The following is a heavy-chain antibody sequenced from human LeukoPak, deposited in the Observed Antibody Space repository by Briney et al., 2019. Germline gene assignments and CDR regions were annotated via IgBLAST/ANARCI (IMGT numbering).Heavy chain of an antibody. CDR3: AADYDILTGYRANFDY. CDR1: GFTFTSSA. V-gene: IGHV1-58*01. Sequence: SVTVSCMASGFTFTSSAVQWVRQARGQRLEWIGWIVVGSGNTNYAQKFQERVTITRDMSTSTAYMELSSLRSEDTAVYNCAADYDILTGYRANFDYWGQGTLVTVSS. J-gene: IGHJ4*02. CDR2: IVVGSGNT. D-gene: IGHD3-9*01.